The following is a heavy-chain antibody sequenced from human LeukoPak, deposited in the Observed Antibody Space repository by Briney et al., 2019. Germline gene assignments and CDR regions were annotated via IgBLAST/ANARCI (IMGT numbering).Heavy chain of an antibody. V-gene: IGHV3-23*01. D-gene: IGHD3-16*02. Sequence: PGGSLRLSCSASGFTFNKYAMTWVRQAPGKGLEWVSVISGSGGNTAYAKSVKGRFTISRDNSKSTLYLQMNSLRVEDTAVYYCAKGPTPYVWGSYPDFWGQGTLVTVSS. J-gene: IGHJ4*02. CDR1: GFTFNKYA. CDR3: AKGPTPYVWGSYPDF. CDR2: ISGSGGNT.